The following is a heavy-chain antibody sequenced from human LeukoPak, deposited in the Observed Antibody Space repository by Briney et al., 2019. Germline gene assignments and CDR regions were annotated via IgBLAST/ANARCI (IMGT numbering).Heavy chain of an antibody. Sequence: GRSLRLSCAASGFTFSSYAMHWVRQAPGKGLEWVAVISYDGSNKYYADSVKGRFTISRDNSKNTLYLRMNSLRAEDTAVYYCARDRITGNGYYYGMDVWGQGTTVTVSS. CDR3: ARDRITGNGYYYGMDV. J-gene: IGHJ6*02. CDR2: ISYDGSNK. D-gene: IGHD2-8*01. V-gene: IGHV3-30-3*01. CDR1: GFTFSSYA.